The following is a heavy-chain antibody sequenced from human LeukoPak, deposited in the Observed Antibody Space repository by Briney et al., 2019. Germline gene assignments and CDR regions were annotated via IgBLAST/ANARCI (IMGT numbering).Heavy chain of an antibody. CDR2: IWYGGSNK. Sequence: GRSLRLSCAASGFTFSSYGMHWVRQAPGKGLEWVAVIWYGGSNKYYADSVKGRFTIPRDNSKNTLYLQMNSLRAEDTAVYYCARGGPDYWGQGTLVTVSS. CDR1: GFTFSSYG. CDR3: ARGGPDY. V-gene: IGHV3-33*01. D-gene: IGHD1-26*01. J-gene: IGHJ4*02.